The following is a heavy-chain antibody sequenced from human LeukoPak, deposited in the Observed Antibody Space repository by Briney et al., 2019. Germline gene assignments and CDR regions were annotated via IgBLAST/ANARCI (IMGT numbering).Heavy chain of an antibody. V-gene: IGHV5-51*01. Sequence: ESLKISCKGSGYRFTSYCVGWVRRMPGKDWEWMGIIYPGESDTRYSPSFQGQVTISADKSISTAYLQWSSLKASDTAMYYCARIEAAGTGYFQHWGQGTLVTVSS. D-gene: IGHD6-13*01. CDR2: IYPGESDT. CDR3: ARIEAAGTGYFQH. J-gene: IGHJ1*01. CDR1: GYRFTSYC.